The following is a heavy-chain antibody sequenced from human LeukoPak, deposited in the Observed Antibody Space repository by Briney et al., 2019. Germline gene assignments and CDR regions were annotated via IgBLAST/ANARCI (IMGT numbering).Heavy chain of an antibody. J-gene: IGHJ6*03. Sequence: ASVKVSCKASGYTFTSYGISWVRQAPGQGLEWMGWISAYNGNTNYAQKLQGRVTMTTDTSTSTAYMELRSLRSDDTAVYYCARDKGDSSGYYHWDYYYYYYYMDVWGKGTTVTVSS. CDR2: ISAYNGNT. CDR1: GYTFTSYG. CDR3: ARDKGDSSGYYHWDYYYYYYYMDV. D-gene: IGHD3-22*01. V-gene: IGHV1-18*01.